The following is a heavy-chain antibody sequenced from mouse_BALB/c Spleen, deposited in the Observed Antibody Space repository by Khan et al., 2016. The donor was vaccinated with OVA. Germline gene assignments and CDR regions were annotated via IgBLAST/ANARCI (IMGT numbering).Heavy chain of an antibody. Sequence: QVQLQQPGAGLVKPGASVKLSCKASGYPLTSYWLHWVKQRPGQGLEWIGEIDPSDSYTNYNQKFKGKATLTVDKSSSTTYMQLSSLTSEDSAVYYCARSFHYGSSTWFAYWGQGTLVTVSA. CDR1: GYPLTSYW. J-gene: IGHJ3*01. CDR3: ARSFHYGSSTWFAY. CDR2: IDPSDSYT. V-gene: IGHV1-69*02. D-gene: IGHD1-1*01.